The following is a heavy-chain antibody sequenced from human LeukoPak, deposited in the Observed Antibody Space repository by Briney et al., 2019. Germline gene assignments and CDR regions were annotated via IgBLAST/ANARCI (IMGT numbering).Heavy chain of an antibody. CDR3: ARAVRVGATFDY. J-gene: IGHJ4*02. V-gene: IGHV4-59*01. D-gene: IGHD1-26*01. CDR1: GGSISSYY. CDR2: IYYSGST. Sequence: SETLSLTCTVSGGSISSYYWSWIRQPPGKGLEWIGYIYYSGSTNYNPSLKSRVTISVDTSKNQLSLKLSSVTAADTAVYYCARAVRVGATFDYWGQGTLVTVSS.